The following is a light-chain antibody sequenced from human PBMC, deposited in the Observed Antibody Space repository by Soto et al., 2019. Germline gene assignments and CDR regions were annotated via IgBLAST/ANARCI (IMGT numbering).Light chain of an antibody. CDR1: QGISNY. J-gene: IGKJ1*01. CDR3: QKYNSASRT. Sequence: DIQMTQSPSSQSASVGDRVTITCRASQGISNYLAWYQQKPGKVPKLLIYAASTLQSGVPSRFSGSGSGTDFTLTISSLQPEHVATYYCQKYNSASRTFGQGTKVEIK. V-gene: IGKV1-27*01. CDR2: AAS.